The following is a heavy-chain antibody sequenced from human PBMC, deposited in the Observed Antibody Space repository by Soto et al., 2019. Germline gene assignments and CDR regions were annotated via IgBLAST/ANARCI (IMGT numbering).Heavy chain of an antibody. D-gene: IGHD4-17*01. Sequence: ASVKVSCKASGYTFTRYAMHWVRQAPGQRLEWMGWINAANGNTKYSQKFQGRVTITRDTSASTAYMELSSLRSEDTAVYYCARDRNYGDYRAYYYVMDVWGQGTTVTVSS. CDR2: INAANGNT. CDR1: GYTFTRYA. V-gene: IGHV1-3*01. J-gene: IGHJ6*02. CDR3: ARDRNYGDYRAYYYVMDV.